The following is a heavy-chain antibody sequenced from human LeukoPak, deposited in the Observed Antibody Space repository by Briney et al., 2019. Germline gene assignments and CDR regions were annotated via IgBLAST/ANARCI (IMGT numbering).Heavy chain of an antibody. V-gene: IGHV4-61*01. CDR1: GGSVSSGSYY. CDR3: ARGGQN. J-gene: IGHJ4*02. CDR2: IYYSGST. Sequence: SETLSLTCTVSGGSVSSGSYYWSWLRQPPGKGLEWIGYIYYSGSTNYNPSLKSRVTISVDTSKNQFSLKLSSVTAADTAVYYCARGGQNWGQGTLVTVSS.